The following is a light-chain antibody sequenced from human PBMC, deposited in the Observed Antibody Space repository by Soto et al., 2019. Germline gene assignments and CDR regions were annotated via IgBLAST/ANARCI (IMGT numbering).Light chain of an antibody. Sequence: DIQMTQSPSSLSASVGDRVTITCQASQDITNYLNWYQQKPGKAPKLLIYDASNLETGVPSRFSGSGSGTHFTFTISSLQPEDIATYYCQQYDDLPLTFGPGTTVDI. CDR2: DAS. J-gene: IGKJ3*01. V-gene: IGKV1-33*01. CDR1: QDITNY. CDR3: QQYDDLPLT.